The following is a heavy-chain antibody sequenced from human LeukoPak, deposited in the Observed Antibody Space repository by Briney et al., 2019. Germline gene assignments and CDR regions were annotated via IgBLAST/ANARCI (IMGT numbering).Heavy chain of an antibody. CDR3: ARGVTLDYAANSSPFDY. Sequence: SETLSLTCTVSGGSISSYYWSWVRQPPGKGLEWMGFIYHSGNTNYNPSLKSRVAISVNTSTNQFVLKLSSVTAADTAVYYSARGVTLDYAANSSPFDYWGQGTLVTVSS. D-gene: IGHD4-23*01. CDR1: GGSISSYY. CDR2: IYHSGNT. V-gene: IGHV4-59*01. J-gene: IGHJ4*02.